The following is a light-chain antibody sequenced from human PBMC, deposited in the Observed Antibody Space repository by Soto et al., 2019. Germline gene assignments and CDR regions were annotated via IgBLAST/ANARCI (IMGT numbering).Light chain of an antibody. Sequence: EIVLTQSPGTLSLSPGERATLSCRARQSVSSSYLAWYQQKPGQAPRLLIYGASSRATGIPDRFSGSGSGTDFTLTISRLEPEDFAVYYCHQYGTSPWTFGPGTKVEIK. CDR1: QSVSSSY. V-gene: IGKV3-20*01. CDR3: HQYGTSPWT. CDR2: GAS. J-gene: IGKJ1*01.